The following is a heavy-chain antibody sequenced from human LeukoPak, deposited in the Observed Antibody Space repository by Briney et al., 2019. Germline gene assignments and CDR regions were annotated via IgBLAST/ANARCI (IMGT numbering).Heavy chain of an antibody. J-gene: IGHJ4*02. V-gene: IGHV1-46*01. Sequence: ASVKVSCKASGYTFTSYYMHWVRQAPGEGLEWMGIINPSGGSTSYAQKFQGRVTMTRDTSISTAYMELSRLRSDDTAVYYCARSVTTDYWGQGTLVTVSS. CDR1: GYTFTSYY. CDR3: ARSVTTDY. CDR2: INPSGGST. D-gene: IGHD4-11*01.